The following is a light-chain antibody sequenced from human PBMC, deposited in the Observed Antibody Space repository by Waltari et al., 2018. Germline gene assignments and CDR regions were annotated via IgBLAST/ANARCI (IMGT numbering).Light chain of an antibody. Sequence: QLTQSPSSLSASVGDRVTITCRASQDSRNDLVWYLQKPGKAPKLLIYAASTLHSGVPSRFSGSGSGTDFTLTISSLQPEDFATYYCQQSYSTPRTFGQGTKVEIK. CDR1: QDSRND. CDR3: QQSYSTPRT. V-gene: IGKV1-39*01. J-gene: IGKJ1*01. CDR2: AAS.